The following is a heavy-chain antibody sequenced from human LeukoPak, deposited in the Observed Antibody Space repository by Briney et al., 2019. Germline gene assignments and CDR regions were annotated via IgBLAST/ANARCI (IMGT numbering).Heavy chain of an antibody. V-gene: IGHV4-34*01. CDR1: GGSFSGYY. CDR3: ARGIGNSDILTGYYRFRRQFDY. Sequence: PSETLSLTCAVYGGSFSGYYWSWIRQPPGKGLEWIGEINHSGSTNYNPSLKSRVTISVDTPKNQFSLKLSSVTAADTAVYYCARGIGNSDILTGYYRFRRQFDYWGQGTLVTVSS. CDR2: INHSGST. D-gene: IGHD3-9*01. J-gene: IGHJ4*02.